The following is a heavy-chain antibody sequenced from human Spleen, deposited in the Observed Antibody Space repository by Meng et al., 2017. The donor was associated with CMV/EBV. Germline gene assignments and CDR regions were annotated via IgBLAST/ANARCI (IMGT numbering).Heavy chain of an antibody. CDR2: ISAYNGNT. CDR3: ARAHQPYYNFWSGSDY. Sequence: ASVKVSCKASGYTFTSYGISWVRQAPGQGLEWMGWISAYNGNTNYAQKLQGRVTMTTDTSTSTVYMELRSLRSDDTVVYYCARAHQPYYNFWSGSDYWGQGSLVTVSS. CDR1: GYTFTSYG. V-gene: IGHV1-18*01. D-gene: IGHD3-3*01. J-gene: IGHJ4*02.